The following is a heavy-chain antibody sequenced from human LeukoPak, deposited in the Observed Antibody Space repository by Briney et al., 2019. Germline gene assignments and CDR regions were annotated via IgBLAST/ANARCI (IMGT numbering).Heavy chain of an antibody. V-gene: IGHV3-23*01. J-gene: IGHJ4*02. CDR2: ISGSGGST. D-gene: IGHD1-7*01. Sequence: GGSLRLSCAASGFTFSSYAMSWVRQAPGKVLEWVSAISGSGGSTYYADSVKGRFTISRDNSKNTLYLQMNSLRAEDTAVYYCGNVNWNYNYFDYWGQGTLVTVSS. CDR1: GFTFSSYA. CDR3: GNVNWNYNYFDY.